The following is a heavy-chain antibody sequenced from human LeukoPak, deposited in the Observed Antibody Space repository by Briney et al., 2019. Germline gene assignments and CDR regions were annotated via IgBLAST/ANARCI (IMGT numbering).Heavy chain of an antibody. CDR2: ISSSSSDI. V-gene: IGHV3-21*01. J-gene: IGHJ3*02. D-gene: IGHD4-23*01. CDR1: GFPLSSYA. CDR3: VTDYGGSSGAFDI. Sequence: GESLRLSCTGSGFPLSSYAMNWVRRAPGQGLEWVSSISSSSSDIYYTDSVKGRFTISRDNAKNSLYLQMNSLRAEDTAVYYCVTDYGGSSGAFDIWGHGTMVTVSS.